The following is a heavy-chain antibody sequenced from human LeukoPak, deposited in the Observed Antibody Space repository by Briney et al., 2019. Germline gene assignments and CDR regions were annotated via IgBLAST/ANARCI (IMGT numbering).Heavy chain of an antibody. J-gene: IGHJ4*02. CDR2: ISAYNGNT. D-gene: IGHD5-12*01. CDR1: GYTFTSYG. CDR3: ASSGYSGYDYWDAQYYDY. Sequence: GASVKVSFKASGYTFTSYGISWVRQAPGQGLEWMGWISAYNGNTNYAQKLQGRVTMTTDTSTSTAYMELRSLRSDDTAVYYCASSGYSGYDYWDAQYYDYWGQGTLVTVSS. V-gene: IGHV1-18*01.